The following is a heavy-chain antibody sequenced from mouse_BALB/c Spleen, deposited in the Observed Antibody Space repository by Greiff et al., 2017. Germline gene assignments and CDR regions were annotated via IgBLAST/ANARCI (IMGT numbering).Heavy chain of an antibody. Sequence: EVQRVESGGGLVKLGGSLKLSCAASGFTFSSYYMSWVRQTPEKRLELVAAINSNGGSTYYPDTVKGRFTISRDNAKNTLYLQMSSLKSEDTALYYCARHSDYYGSSPRGYFDVWGAGTTVTVSS. V-gene: IGHV5-6-2*01. J-gene: IGHJ1*01. CDR1: GFTFSSYY. CDR3: ARHSDYYGSSPRGYFDV. CDR2: INSNGGST. D-gene: IGHD1-1*01.